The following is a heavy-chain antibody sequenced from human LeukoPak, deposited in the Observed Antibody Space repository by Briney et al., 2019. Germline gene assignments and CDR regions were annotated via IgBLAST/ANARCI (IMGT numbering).Heavy chain of an antibody. Sequence: ASVKVSCKASGYRFTGYYIHWARQAPGQGLEWMGWINPNSGGTNYAQKFQGRVTMTRDTSVSTAYMEVSRLRSDDTAVYYCARDRRGYYDSGSYYPLIWGQGTPVTVSS. J-gene: IGHJ4*02. D-gene: IGHD3-10*01. CDR3: ARDRRGYYDSGSYYPLI. V-gene: IGHV1-2*02. CDR2: INPNSGGT. CDR1: GYRFTGYY.